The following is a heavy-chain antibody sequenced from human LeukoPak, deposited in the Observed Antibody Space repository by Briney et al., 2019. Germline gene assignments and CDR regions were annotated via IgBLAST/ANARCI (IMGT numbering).Heavy chain of an antibody. V-gene: IGHV1-18*01. CDR3: ARDHYDCWSGYYVAARSLMDV. CDR2: ISAYNGNT. Sequence: GASVKVSCKAPGYTFTSYGISWVRQAPGQGLEWMGWISAYNGNTNYAQKLQGRVTMTTDTSTSTAYMELRSLRSDDTAVYYSARDHYDCWSGYYVAARSLMDVWGKGTTVTVSS. J-gene: IGHJ6*03. D-gene: IGHD3-3*01. CDR1: GYTFTSYG.